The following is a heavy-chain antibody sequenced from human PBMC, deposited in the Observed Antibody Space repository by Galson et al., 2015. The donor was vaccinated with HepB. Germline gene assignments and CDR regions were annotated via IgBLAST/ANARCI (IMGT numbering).Heavy chain of an antibody. CDR2: IGSKANNYAS. CDR3: SPLGNLAGYSSA. CDR1: GFTFSGSA. V-gene: IGHV3-73*01. J-gene: IGHJ5*02. Sequence: SLRLSCAASGFTFSGSAMHWVRQTSGKGLDWVGRIGSKANNYASADAATVKGRIIISRDDSKNTALLQMNSLKTEDTSVYYCSPLGNLAGYSSACGQGTLVTVSS. D-gene: IGHD7-27*01.